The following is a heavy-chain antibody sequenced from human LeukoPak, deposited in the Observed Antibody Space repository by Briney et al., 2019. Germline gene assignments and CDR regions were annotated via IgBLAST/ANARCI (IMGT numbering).Heavy chain of an antibody. CDR2: IYYSGST. V-gene: IGHV4-59*01. CDR1: GGSISSYY. CDR3: ARGAGGYDT. J-gene: IGHJ5*02. Sequence: SETPSLTCTVSGGSISSYYWSWIRQPPGKGLEWIGYIYYSGSTNYNPSLKSRVTISVDTSKNQFSLKLSSVTAADTAVYYCARGAGGYDTWGQGTLVTVSS. D-gene: IGHD2-8*02.